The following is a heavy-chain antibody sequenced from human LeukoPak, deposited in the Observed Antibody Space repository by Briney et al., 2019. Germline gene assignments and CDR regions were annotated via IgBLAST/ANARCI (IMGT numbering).Heavy chain of an antibody. V-gene: IGHV1-18*01. Sequence: ASVKVSCKASGYTFTSYGISWVRQAPGQGLEWMGWISAYNGNTNYAQKFQGRVTITADESTSTAYMELSSLRSEDTAVYYCARDGVSDYGFYNWFDPWGQGTLVTVSS. D-gene: IGHD3-10*01. CDR3: ARDGVSDYGFYNWFDP. CDR1: GYTFTSYG. CDR2: ISAYNGNT. J-gene: IGHJ5*02.